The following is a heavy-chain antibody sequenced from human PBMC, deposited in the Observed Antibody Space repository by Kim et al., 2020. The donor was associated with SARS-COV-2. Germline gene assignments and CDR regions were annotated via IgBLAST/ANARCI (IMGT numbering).Heavy chain of an antibody. CDR3: ARDDDRVPLDAFDV. Sequence: SETLSLTCSVSGDSISTSNAFWGWIRQPPGKGLEWIGSIYNSGVTYHNPSLMSRVTISVDTSKNLFSLNVRSVTAADTAVYYCARDDDRVPLDAFDVWGQGTMVTVSS. J-gene: IGHJ3*01. CDR1: GDSISTSNAF. CDR2: IYNSGVT. D-gene: IGHD3-16*01. V-gene: IGHV4-39*07.